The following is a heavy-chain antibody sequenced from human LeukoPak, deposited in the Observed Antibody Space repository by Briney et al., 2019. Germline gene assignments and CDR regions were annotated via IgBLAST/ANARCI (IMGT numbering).Heavy chain of an antibody. D-gene: IGHD1-7*01. V-gene: IGHV3-30-3*01. CDR1: GFTFNSYA. CDR3: ARDYWWNYDY. CDR2: ISYDESNK. Sequence: GGSLRLSCAASGFTFNSYAMHWVRQAPGKGLEWVAVISYDESNKYYADSVKGRFTISRDNSKNTIYLQMDSLRAEDTAIYYCARDYWWNYDYWGQGTLVTVSS. J-gene: IGHJ4*02.